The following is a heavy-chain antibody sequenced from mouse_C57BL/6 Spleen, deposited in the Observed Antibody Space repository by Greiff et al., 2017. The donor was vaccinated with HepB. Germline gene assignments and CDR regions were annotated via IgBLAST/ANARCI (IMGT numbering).Heavy chain of an antibody. J-gene: IGHJ2*01. D-gene: IGHD1-1*01. Sequence: VQLQQSGAELVRPGASVKLSCKASGYTFTDYYINWVKQRPGQGLEWIARIYPGSGNTYYNEKFKGKATLTAEKSSSTAYMQLSSLTSEDSAVYFCAREGYYGSRYFDYWGQGTTLTVSS. V-gene: IGHV1-76*01. CDR3: AREGYYGSRYFDY. CDR1: GYTFTDYY. CDR2: IYPGSGNT.